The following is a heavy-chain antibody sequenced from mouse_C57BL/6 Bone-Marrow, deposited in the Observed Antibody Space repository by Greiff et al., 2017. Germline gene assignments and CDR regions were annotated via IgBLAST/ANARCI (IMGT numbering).Heavy chain of an antibody. CDR2: IDPSDSYT. Sequence: QVQLKQPGAELVMPGASVKLSCKASGYTFTSYWMHWVKQRPGQGLEWIGEIDPSDSYTNYNQKFKGKSTLTVDKSSSTAYMQLSSLTSEDSAVYYCATGTGPYFDYWGQGTTLTVSS. CDR1: GYTFTSYW. V-gene: IGHV1-69*01. CDR3: ATGTGPYFDY. J-gene: IGHJ2*01. D-gene: IGHD4-1*01.